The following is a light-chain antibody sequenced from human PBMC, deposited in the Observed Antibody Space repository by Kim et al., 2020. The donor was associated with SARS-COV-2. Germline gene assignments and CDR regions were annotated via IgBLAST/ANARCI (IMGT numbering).Light chain of an antibody. CDR1: SLRSYY. CDR3: NSRDSSGNHLV. Sequence: LGPTVRITCHGDSLRSYYASWYQQKPGQAPVLVIYGKNNRPSGIPDRFSGSSSGNTASLTITGAQAEDEADYYCNSRDSSGNHLVFGGGTKLTVL. CDR2: GKN. V-gene: IGLV3-19*01. J-gene: IGLJ3*02.